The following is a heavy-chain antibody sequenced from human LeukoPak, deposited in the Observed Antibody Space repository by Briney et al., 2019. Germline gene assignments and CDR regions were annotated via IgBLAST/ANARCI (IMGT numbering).Heavy chain of an antibody. D-gene: IGHD1-26*01. CDR1: AGTFRSCA. V-gene: IGHV1-2*02. J-gene: IGHJ4*02. CDR3: ARGGGYLAGDY. CDR2: INPNSGGT. Sequence: ASVKVSCKASAGTFRSCAISWVRQAPGQGLEWMGWINPNSGGTNYAQKFQGRVTMTRDTSISTAYMELSRLRSDDTAVYYCARGGGYLAGDYWGQGTLVTVSS.